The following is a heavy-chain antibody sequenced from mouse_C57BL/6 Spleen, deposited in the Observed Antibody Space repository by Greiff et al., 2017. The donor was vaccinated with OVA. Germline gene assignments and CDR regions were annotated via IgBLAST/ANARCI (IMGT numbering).Heavy chain of an antibody. D-gene: IGHD1-1*01. V-gene: IGHV1-69*01. CDR2: IDPSDSYT. CDR3: ARGVTTVVNAMDY. CDR1: GYTFTSYW. J-gene: IGHJ4*01. Sequence: QVQLQQPGAELVMPGASVKLSCKASGYTFTSYWMHWVKQRPGQGLEWIGEIDPSDSYTNYNQKFKGKSTLTVDKSSSTAYMQLSSLTSEDSAVDYCARGVTTVVNAMDYWGQGTSVTVSS.